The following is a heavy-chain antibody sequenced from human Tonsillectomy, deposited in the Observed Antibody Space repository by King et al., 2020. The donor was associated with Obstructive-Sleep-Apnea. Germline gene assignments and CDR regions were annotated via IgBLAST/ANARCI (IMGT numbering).Heavy chain of an antibody. V-gene: IGHV4-39*07. CDR1: GGSISSSSYY. CDR2: IYYSGST. Sequence: LQLQESGPGLVKPSETLSLTCTVSGGSISSSSYYWGWIRQPPGKGLEGIGSIYYSGSTYYNPSLKSRVTISVDTSKNQFSLKLSSVTAADTAVYYCARDEYLAYCGGDCSTGMDVWGQGTTVTVSS. D-gene: IGHD2-21*02. CDR3: ARDEYLAYCGGDCSTGMDV. J-gene: IGHJ6*02.